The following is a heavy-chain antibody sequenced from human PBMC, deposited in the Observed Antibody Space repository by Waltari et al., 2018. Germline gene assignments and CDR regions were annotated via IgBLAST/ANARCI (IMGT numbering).Heavy chain of an antibody. Sequence: QLQLQESGPGLVKPSETLSLTCTVSGGSISSSSYYWGRIRQPPGKGLEWIGSIYYSGSTYYNPSLKSRVTISVDTSKNQFSLKLSSVTAADTAVYYCARPSRDYYDSSGYRDDAFDIWGQGTMVTVSS. CDR3: ARPSRDYYDSSGYRDDAFDI. CDR1: GGSISSSSYY. CDR2: IYYSGST. J-gene: IGHJ3*02. V-gene: IGHV4-39*01. D-gene: IGHD3-22*01.